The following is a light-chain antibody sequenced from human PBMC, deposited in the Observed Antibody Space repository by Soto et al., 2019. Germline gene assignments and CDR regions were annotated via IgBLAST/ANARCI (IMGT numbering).Light chain of an antibody. CDR2: AAS. CDR1: QSVSSSY. J-gene: IGKJ2*01. V-gene: IGKV3-20*01. Sequence: EIVLTQSPGTLSLSPGERATLSCRASQSVSSSYLAWYQQKPGQPPRLLIYAASSRATGIPDRFSGSGSGTDFTLTISRLEPEDFAVCYCQQYDNSRYTFGQGTKLEIK. CDR3: QQYDNSRYT.